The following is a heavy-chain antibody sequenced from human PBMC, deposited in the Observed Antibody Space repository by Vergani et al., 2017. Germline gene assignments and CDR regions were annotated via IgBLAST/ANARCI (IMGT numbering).Heavy chain of an antibody. CDR2: IYYSGST. CDR1: GGSISSGDYY. J-gene: IGHJ5*02. CDR3: ARAISIYCSGSYRGRGWFDP. D-gene: IGHD3-10*01. Sequence: VQLQESGPGLVKPSQTLSLTCTVSGGSISSGDYYWSWIRQPPGKGLEWIGYIYYSGSTYYNPSLKSRVTISVDTYKNQFSLKLSSVTAADTAVYYCARAISIYCSGSYRGRGWFDPWGQGTLVTVSS. V-gene: IGHV4-30-4*01.